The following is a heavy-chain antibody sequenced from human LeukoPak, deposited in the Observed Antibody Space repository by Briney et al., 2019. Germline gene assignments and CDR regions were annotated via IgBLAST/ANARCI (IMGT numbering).Heavy chain of an antibody. CDR2: IYHSGIT. J-gene: IGHJ4*02. V-gene: IGHV4-4*02. CDR3: ARDQWGGSFILG. Sequence: SETLSLTCAVSGGSISSTNWWWSWVRQPPGKGLEWIGEIYHSGITNYNPSLKSRVTISVDKSKNQFSLKLSSVTAADTAVYYCARDQWGGSFILGWGQGTLVTVSS. CDR1: GGSISSTNW. D-gene: IGHD1-26*01.